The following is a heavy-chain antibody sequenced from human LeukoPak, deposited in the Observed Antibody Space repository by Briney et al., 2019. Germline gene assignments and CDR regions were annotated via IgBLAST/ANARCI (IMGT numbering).Heavy chain of an antibody. CDR1: GIAFRSYT. Sequence: GGSLRLSCAAFGIAFRSYTMTWVRQAPGKGLEWVSGISGRGGATYYADSVKGRFTISRDNSKNTLYLQMNSLRAEDTAVYYCANGYGDYPHWGQGSLVTVSS. V-gene: IGHV3-23*01. CDR3: ANGYGDYPH. J-gene: IGHJ4*02. D-gene: IGHD4-17*01. CDR2: ISGRGGAT.